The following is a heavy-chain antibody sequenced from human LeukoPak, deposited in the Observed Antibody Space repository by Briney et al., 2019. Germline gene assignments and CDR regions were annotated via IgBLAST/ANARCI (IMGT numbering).Heavy chain of an antibody. J-gene: IGHJ5*02. V-gene: IGHV3-21*01. D-gene: IGHD1-26*01. CDR2: ISSSSSYI. CDR3: ACSSLGATGFDP. CDR1: GFTFSSYG. Sequence: GGSLRLSCAASGFTFSSYGMSWVRQAPGKGLEWVSAISSSSSYIYYADSVKGRFTISRDNAKNSLYLQMNSLRAEDTAVYYCACSSLGATGFDPWGQGTLVTVSS.